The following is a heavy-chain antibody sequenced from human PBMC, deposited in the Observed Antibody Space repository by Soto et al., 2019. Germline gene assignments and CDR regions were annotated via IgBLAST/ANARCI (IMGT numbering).Heavy chain of an antibody. D-gene: IGHD3-10*01. J-gene: IGHJ1*01. V-gene: IGHV3-21*01. Sequence: EVQLVESGGGLVKPGGSLRLSCAASGFTFSRFNMNWVRQAPGKGLKWVSSVSSSSSYIYYADSVKGRFTISRDNARNSLYLQMNSLRAEDTAFYYCAGYLGEVSAVWGQGTLVTVSS. CDR2: VSSSSSYI. CDR3: AGYLGEVSAV. CDR1: GFTFSRFN.